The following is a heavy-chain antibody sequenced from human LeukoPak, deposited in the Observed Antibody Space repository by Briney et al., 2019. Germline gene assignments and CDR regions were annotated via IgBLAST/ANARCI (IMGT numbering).Heavy chain of an antibody. CDR3: AKIQLYDSSSD. Sequence: GGSLRLSCAASGFTFSSYSMNWVRQAPGKGLEWVSSISSSSSYIYYADSVKGRFTISRDNSKNTLYLQMNSLRAEDAAVYYCAKIQLYDSSSDWGQGTLVTVSS. CDR2: ISSSSSYI. CDR1: GFTFSSYS. V-gene: IGHV3-21*04. D-gene: IGHD3-22*01. J-gene: IGHJ4*02.